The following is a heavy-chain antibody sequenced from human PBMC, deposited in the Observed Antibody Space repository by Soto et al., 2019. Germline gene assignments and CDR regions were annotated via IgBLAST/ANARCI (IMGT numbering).Heavy chain of an antibody. CDR3: ATSIAAAALWLDP. CDR1: GYTFTGYY. CDR2: INPNSGGT. Sequence: ASVKVSCKASGYTFTGYYMHWVRQAPGQGLEWMGWINPNSGGTNYAQKFQGWVTMTRDTSISTAYMELSRLRSDDTAVYYCATSIAAAALWLDPWGQGTLVTVSS. J-gene: IGHJ5*02. V-gene: IGHV1-2*04. D-gene: IGHD6-13*01.